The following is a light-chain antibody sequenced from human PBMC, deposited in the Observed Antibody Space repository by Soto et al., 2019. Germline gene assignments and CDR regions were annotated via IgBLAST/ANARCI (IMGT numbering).Light chain of an antibody. V-gene: IGKV3-20*01. CDR1: QRVSSTY. CDR2: GGS. Sequence: DSVLTPSPGPLSLSPEERATLSCRASQRVSSTYFAWYQQKPGQAPRLLLYGGSSRATGIPDRFSGSGSGTDFTLTISRVAPEDFAVYYCQQYVGLPITFGQGTRLEIK. CDR3: QQYVGLPIT. J-gene: IGKJ5*01.